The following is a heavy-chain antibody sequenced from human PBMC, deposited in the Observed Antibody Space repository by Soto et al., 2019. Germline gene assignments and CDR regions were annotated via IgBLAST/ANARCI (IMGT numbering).Heavy chain of an antibody. CDR2: VSTNGAT. D-gene: IGHD3-9*01. CDR3: ARADYGILTGSYAMDV. CDR1: DDFISSYY. Sequence: SETLSLTCTVSDDFISSYYWNWIRQPAGKGLEWIGRVSTNGATNYNPSLESRVTMSVDTSKNQFYLKLTSVTAADTAVYFCARADYGILTGSYAMDVWGQGTRVTVSS. J-gene: IGHJ6*02. V-gene: IGHV4-4*07.